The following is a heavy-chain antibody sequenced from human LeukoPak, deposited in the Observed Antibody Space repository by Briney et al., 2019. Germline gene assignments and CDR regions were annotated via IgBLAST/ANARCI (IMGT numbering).Heavy chain of an antibody. CDR2: ISPNSGGT. D-gene: IGHD3-3*01. CDR1: GYTFTGYY. Sequence: ASVKVSCKASGYTFTGYYMHWVRQAPGQGLEWMGWISPNSGGTNYAQKFQGRVTMTRDTSISTAYMELSRLRSDDTAVYYCARWGVVIIPYYYYYMDVWGKGTTVTVSS. J-gene: IGHJ6*03. CDR3: ARWGVVIIPYYYYYMDV. V-gene: IGHV1-2*02.